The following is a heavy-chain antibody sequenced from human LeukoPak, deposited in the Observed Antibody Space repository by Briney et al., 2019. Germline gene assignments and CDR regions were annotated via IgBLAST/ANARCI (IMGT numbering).Heavy chain of an antibody. CDR2: INHGGST. CDR1: GGSFSGYY. V-gene: IGHV4-34*01. J-gene: IGHJ4*02. CDR3: ARAHGSVDY. Sequence: SETLSLTCAVYGGSFSGYYWSWIRQPPGKGLEWIGEINHGGSTNYNPSLKSRVTISVDTSKNQFSLKLSSVTAADTAVYYCARAHGSVDYWGQGTLVTVSS.